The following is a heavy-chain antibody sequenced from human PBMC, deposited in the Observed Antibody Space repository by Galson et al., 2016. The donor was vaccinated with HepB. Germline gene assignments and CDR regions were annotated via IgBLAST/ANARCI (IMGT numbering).Heavy chain of an antibody. CDR1: XXXFDDYX. CDR2: ISWNSXXX. J-gene: IGHJ6*04. CDR3: AKDGGGRTXGWGFYSXYGMDV. D-gene: IGHD7-27*01. Sequence: RLSXAASXXXFDDYXXHWVRXSPGKGLEXXXGISWNSXXXXXADXXKGRXXISRDNAKNSLFLQMNSLRPEDTAFYYCAKDGGGRTXGWGFYSXYGMDVXGKXTTVXXSS. V-gene: IGHV3-9*01.